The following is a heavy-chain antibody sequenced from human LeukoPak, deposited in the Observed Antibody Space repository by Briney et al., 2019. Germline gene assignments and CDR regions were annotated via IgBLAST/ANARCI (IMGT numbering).Heavy chain of an antibody. CDR1: GFTFSSYA. CDR3: AKEVVGDRTYYDFWSGTPEAGGMDV. V-gene: IGHV3-30-3*01. D-gene: IGHD3-3*01. CDR2: ISYDGSNK. Sequence: GGSLRLSCAASGFTFSSYAMHWVRQAPGKGLEWVAVISYDGSNKYYADSVKGRFTISRDNSKNTLYLQMNSLRAEDTAVYYCAKEVVGDRTYYDFWSGTPEAGGMDVWGQGTTVTVSS. J-gene: IGHJ6*02.